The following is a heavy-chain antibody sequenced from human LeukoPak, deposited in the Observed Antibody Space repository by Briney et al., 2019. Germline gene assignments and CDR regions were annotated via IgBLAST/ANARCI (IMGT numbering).Heavy chain of an antibody. V-gene: IGHV1-18*01. CDR3: AREYGYCSSTSCYTNWFDP. D-gene: IGHD2-2*02. Sequence: ASVKVSCTASGYTFTSYGISWVRQAPGQGLEWMGWISAYNGSTNYAEKLQGRVTMTTDTSTSTAYMELRSLRSDDTAVYYCAREYGYCSSTSCYTNWFDPWGQGTLVTVSS. J-gene: IGHJ5*02. CDR2: ISAYNGST. CDR1: GYTFTSYG.